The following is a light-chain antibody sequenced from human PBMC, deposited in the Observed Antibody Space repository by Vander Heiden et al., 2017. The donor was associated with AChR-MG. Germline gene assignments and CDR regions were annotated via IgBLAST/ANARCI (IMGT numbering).Light chain of an antibody. J-gene: IGKJ1*01. Sequence: DILMTQSPSSLSASVGDRVTITCRTSQNISSYLNWYQQKPSKAPNLLIYAASSLQSGVPSRFSGSGSGADFTLTISRLQPEDFATYYCQQSDSAPQTFGQRTKVEIK. CDR2: AAS. V-gene: IGKV1-39*01. CDR3: QQSDSAPQT. CDR1: QNISSY.